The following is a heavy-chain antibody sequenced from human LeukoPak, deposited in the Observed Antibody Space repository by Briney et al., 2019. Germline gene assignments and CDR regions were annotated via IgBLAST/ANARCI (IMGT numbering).Heavy chain of an antibody. Sequence: GRSLRLSCAASGFTFNSYAMHWVRQAPGKGLEWVAVISYDGSNKYYADSVKGRFTISRDNSKNTLYLQMNSLRAEDTAVYYCASSIAVAFNWFDPWGQGTLVTVSS. V-gene: IGHV3-30*04. CDR3: ASSIAVAFNWFDP. CDR1: GFTFNSYA. J-gene: IGHJ5*02. D-gene: IGHD6-19*01. CDR2: ISYDGSNK.